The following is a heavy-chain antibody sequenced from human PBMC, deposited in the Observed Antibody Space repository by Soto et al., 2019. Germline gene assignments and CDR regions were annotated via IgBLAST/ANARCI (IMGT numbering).Heavy chain of an antibody. Sequence: ASVKVSCKASGYTFTGHYMHWVRQAPGQGLEWMGWIIPIFGTANYAQKYQGRVTITADESTSTAYMELSSLRSEDTAVYYCARDRGYSGQEEWYYYGMDVWGQGTTVTVSS. CDR1: GYTFTGHY. CDR3: ARDRGYSGQEEWYYYGMDV. CDR2: IIPIFGTA. J-gene: IGHJ6*02. D-gene: IGHD5-12*01. V-gene: IGHV1-69*13.